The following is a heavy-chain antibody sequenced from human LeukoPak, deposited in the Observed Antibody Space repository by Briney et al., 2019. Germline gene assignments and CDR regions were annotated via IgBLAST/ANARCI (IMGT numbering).Heavy chain of an antibody. V-gene: IGHV1-24*01. D-gene: IGHD6-19*01. CDR1: GYTLTELS. CDR3: ATKVAQWLDYWFDP. CDR2: FDPEDGET. Sequence: GASVKVSCKVSGYTLTELSMHWVRQAPGKGLEWMGGFDPEDGETIYAQKFQGRVTMTEDTSTDTAYMELSSLRSEDTAVCYCATKVAQWLDYWFDPWGQGTLVTVSS. J-gene: IGHJ5*02.